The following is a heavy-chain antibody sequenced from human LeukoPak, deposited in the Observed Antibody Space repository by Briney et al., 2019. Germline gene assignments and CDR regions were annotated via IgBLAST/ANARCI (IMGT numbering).Heavy chain of an antibody. V-gene: IGHV3-20*04. D-gene: IGHD2-15*01. J-gene: IGHJ6*03. CDR3: AKGGVSGKLRYYYYYMDV. CDR2: INWSGGST. Sequence: GGSLRLSCAASGFTFDDYGMTWVRQAPGKGLECVSGINWSGGSTGYADSVKGRFTISRDNAKNSLYLQMNSLRAEDTAVYYCAKGGVSGKLRYYYYYMDVWGKGTTVTVSS. CDR1: GFTFDDYG.